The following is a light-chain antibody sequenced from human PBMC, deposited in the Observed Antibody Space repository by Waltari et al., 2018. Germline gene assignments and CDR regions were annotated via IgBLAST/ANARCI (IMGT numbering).Light chain of an antibody. CDR2: SAS. Sequence: EIVLTQSPGTLSSSPGDRVTLSCRASQNVVNNFLAWYQQKPGQAPRLLIHSASSRATGIPDRVSGSGSGTDFTLTISRLEPEDFAVYYCQQCSFSPLTFGGGTKVEIK. J-gene: IGKJ4*01. CDR3: QQCSFSPLT. CDR1: QNVVNNF. V-gene: IGKV3-20*01.